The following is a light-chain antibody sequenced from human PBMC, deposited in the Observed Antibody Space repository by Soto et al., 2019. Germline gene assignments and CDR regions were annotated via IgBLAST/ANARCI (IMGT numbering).Light chain of an antibody. Sequence: DIHLTQSPSFLSASVGDRVTITCRASQGIASSLAWYQQKAGKAPKLLIYAASTLESGVPSRFSGSGPGTEFTLTISSLQPEDFAIYYCQQFNSYPRTFGGGTKVEIK. CDR1: QGIASS. CDR3: QQFNSYPRT. J-gene: IGKJ4*01. CDR2: AAS. V-gene: IGKV1-9*01.